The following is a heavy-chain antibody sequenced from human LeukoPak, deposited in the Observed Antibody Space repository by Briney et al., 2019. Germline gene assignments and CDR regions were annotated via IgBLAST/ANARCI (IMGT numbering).Heavy chain of an antibody. D-gene: IGHD3-10*01. V-gene: IGHV3-30*02. J-gene: IGHJ4*02. CDR1: GFTFSHYG. CDR3: AKDYYGSGSGIYKKERPYYFDY. CDR2: IRYDESDK. Sequence: GGSLRLSCATSGFTFSHYGMHWVRQAPGRGLDWVAHIRYDESDKYYADSVKGRFTISRDISKNTVYLQMSSLRAEDTAVYYCAKDYYGSGSGIYKKERPYYFDYWGQGTLVTVSS.